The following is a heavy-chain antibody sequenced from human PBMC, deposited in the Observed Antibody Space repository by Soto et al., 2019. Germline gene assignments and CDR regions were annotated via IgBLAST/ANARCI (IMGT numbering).Heavy chain of an antibody. Sequence: SETLSLTCTVSGGSISSGGYYWSWIRQHPGKGLEWIGYIYYSGSTYYNPSLKSRVTISVDTSKNQFSLKLSSVTAADTAVYYCARVGTAMVTYHFDYWGQGTLVTVSS. V-gene: IGHV4-31*03. CDR3: ARVGTAMVTYHFDY. CDR2: IYYSGST. D-gene: IGHD5-18*01. CDR1: GGSISSGGYY. J-gene: IGHJ4*02.